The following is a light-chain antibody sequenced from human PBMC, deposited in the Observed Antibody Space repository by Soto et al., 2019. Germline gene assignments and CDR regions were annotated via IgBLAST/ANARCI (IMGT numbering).Light chain of an antibody. CDR2: HVS. CDR1: SSDVGGYNY. V-gene: IGLV2-14*01. CDR3: SSYTGTSTYV. Sequence: QSVLTQPASVSGSPGHSITISCTGTSSDVGGYNYVSWYQQYPGKAPKLMIYHVSNRPSGVSNRFSGSKSGNSASLTISGLQPEDEADYYCSSYTGTSTYVFGTGTKVTVL. J-gene: IGLJ1*01.